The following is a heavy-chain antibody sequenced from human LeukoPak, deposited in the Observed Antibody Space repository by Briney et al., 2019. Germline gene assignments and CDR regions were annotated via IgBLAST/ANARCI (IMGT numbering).Heavy chain of an antibody. CDR2: IYYTGST. J-gene: IGHJ4*02. Sequence: SETLSLTCTVSGGSISSYFWSWIRQPPGKGLEWIGHIYYTGSTNYNPSLESRVTISVDTSKNHFSLKLSSVTAADTAVYFCARHDYALPYWGQGTLVTVSS. V-gene: IGHV4-59*08. CDR3: ARHDYALPY. D-gene: IGHD4/OR15-4a*01. CDR1: GGSISSYF.